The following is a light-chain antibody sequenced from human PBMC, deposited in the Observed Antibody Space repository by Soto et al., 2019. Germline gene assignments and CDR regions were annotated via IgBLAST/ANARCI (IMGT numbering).Light chain of an antibody. V-gene: IGKV1-9*01. CDR1: QGIGSY. CDR3: QQLSTYPST. CDR2: DAS. Sequence: QLTQSPSALSASVVDRFTITFLASQGIGSYLAWYQQKPWEAPKLLIFDASTLQSGVPSRFSGSGSGTDFTLTISSLQAEDFATYYCQQLSTYPSTFGGGTKVDI. J-gene: IGKJ4*01.